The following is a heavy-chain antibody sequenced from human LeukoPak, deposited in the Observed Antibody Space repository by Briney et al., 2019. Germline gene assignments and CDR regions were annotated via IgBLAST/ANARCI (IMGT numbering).Heavy chain of an antibody. Sequence: GGSLRLSCAASGFTFSSYSMNWVRQAPGKGLEWVSAISGSGGSTYYADSVKGRFTISRDNSKNTLYLQMNSLRAEDTAVYYCANQWRLVEGGLDYWGQGTLVTVSS. CDR3: ANQWRLVEGGLDY. V-gene: IGHV3-23*01. J-gene: IGHJ4*02. D-gene: IGHD2-8*02. CDR1: GFTFSSYS. CDR2: ISGSGGST.